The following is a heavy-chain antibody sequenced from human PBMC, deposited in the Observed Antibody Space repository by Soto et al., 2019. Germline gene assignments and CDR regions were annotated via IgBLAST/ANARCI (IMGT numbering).Heavy chain of an antibody. CDR1: GGSIGSYY. J-gene: IGHJ1*01. CDR2: IYNSGST. CDR3: ASYYESEYFQH. V-gene: IGHV4-59*08. Sequence: QVQLQESGPGLVKPSETLSLTCSVSGGSIGSYYWSWIRQPPGKGLEWIGYIYNSGSTHYNPSLKSRVTISIDTSKNQFSLKLSSVTAADTAVYYCASYYESEYFQHWGQGTLVTVSS. D-gene: IGHD3-22*01.